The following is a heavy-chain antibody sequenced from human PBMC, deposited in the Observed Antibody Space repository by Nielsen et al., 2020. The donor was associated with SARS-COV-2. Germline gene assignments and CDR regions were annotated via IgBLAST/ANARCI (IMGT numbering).Heavy chain of an antibody. D-gene: IGHD1-7*01. J-gene: IGHJ6*02. CDR3: ARDFTGGRITGTTDLMPYYYYGMDV. V-gene: IGHV3-11*05. CDR2: ISSSSSYT. Sequence: WLRQPPGKGLEWVSYISSSSSYTNYADSVKGRFTISRDNAKNPLYLQMNSLRAEDTAVYYCARDFTGGRITGTTDLMPYYYYGMDVWGQGTTVTVSS.